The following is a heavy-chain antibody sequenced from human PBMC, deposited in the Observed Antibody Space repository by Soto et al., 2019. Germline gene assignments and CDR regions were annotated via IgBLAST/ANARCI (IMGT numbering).Heavy chain of an antibody. D-gene: IGHD5-18*01. Sequence: PGGSLRLSCAASGFTFSNAWMSWVRQAPGKGLEWVGRIKSKTDGGTTDYAAPVKGRFTISRDDSKNTLYLQMNSLKTEDTAVYYCTTDPGYSYAKLYYYYGMDVWGQGTTVTASS. CDR2: IKSKTDGGTT. V-gene: IGHV3-15*01. CDR1: GFTFSNAW. CDR3: TTDPGYSYAKLYYYYGMDV. J-gene: IGHJ6*02.